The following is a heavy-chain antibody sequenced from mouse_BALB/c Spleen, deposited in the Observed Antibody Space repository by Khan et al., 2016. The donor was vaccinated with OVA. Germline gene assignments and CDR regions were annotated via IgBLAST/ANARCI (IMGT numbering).Heavy chain of an antibody. J-gene: IGHJ3*01. Sequence: QVRLQQSGAELVRPGVSVKISCKASGYTFTDYAMHWVKKRHAKSLEWIGVISTNYGDADYNQKFQGKASMTVDRSSSTVYMELARLTSEDSAIYYCVRGGKFAYWGQGTLVTVSA. CDR2: ISTNYGDA. D-gene: IGHD1-1*02. V-gene: IGHV1S137*01. CDR1: GYTFTDYA. CDR3: VRGGKFAY.